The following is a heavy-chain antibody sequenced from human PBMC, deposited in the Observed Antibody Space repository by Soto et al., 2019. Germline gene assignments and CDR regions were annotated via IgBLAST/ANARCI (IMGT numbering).Heavy chain of an antibody. D-gene: IGHD3-10*01. CDR1: GFTCSTSW. Sequence: PGGSLRLSCAASGFTCSTSWLHWVRQAPGKGLLWVSHINSDGSTTSYADSVKGRFTISRDNARNTLYLQMNSLRPEDTPVYYCGRDTTYIIAHWGQGALVPVSS. CDR2: INSDGSTT. V-gene: IGHV3-74*01. CDR3: GRDTTYIIAH. J-gene: IGHJ4*02.